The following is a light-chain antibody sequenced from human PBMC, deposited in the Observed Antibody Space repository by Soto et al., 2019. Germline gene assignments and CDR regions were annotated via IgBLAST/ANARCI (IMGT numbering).Light chain of an antibody. Sequence: ELTQYAATLSLSPGERATLSCRASLDVXSYFAWYQQKPGQAPRILXDDASNRAAGSPARFSGSGSATDFTLTISSIEPEDFAIYYFQQYNNWRWTFGQGTKVDIK. CDR1: LDVXSY. CDR3: QQYNNWRWT. J-gene: IGKJ1*01. CDR2: DAS. V-gene: IGKV3-11*01.